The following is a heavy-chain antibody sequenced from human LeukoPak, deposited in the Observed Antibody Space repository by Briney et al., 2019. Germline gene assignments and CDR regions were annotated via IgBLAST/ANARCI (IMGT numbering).Heavy chain of an antibody. CDR2: IYSVGST. J-gene: IGHJ3*02. CDR1: GFTVSSNY. V-gene: IGHV3-66*01. CDR3: ASGYYYGSSGYYPLDAFDI. Sequence: GGSLRLSCAASGFTVSSNYMSWVRQAPGKGLEWVSVIYSVGSTYYADSVKGRFTISRDNSKNTLYLQMNSLRAEDTAVYYCASGYYYGSSGYYPLDAFDIWGQGTMVTVSS. D-gene: IGHD3-22*01.